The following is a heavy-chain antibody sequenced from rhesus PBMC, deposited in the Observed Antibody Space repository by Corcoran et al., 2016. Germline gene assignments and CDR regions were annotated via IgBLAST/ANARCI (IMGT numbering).Heavy chain of an antibody. CDR3: ARGSYYSGSADY. D-gene: IGHD3-16*01. CDR2: ISGSSGST. V-gene: IGHV4-65*01. J-gene: IGHJ4*01. Sequence: QVQLQESGPGLVKPSETLSLPCAVSGGSISSSNWWSLIRQPPGKGLEWIGYISGSSGSTYYNPSLKSRVIIATDASKNQFSLELSSVTAAETAVYYCARGSYYSGSADYWGQGVLVTVSS. CDR1: GGSISSSNW.